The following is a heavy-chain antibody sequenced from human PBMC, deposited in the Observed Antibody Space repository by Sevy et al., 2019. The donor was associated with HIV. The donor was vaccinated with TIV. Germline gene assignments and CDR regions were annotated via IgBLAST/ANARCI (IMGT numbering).Heavy chain of an antibody. J-gene: IGHJ4*02. V-gene: IGHV3-30*02. CDR2: IRYDGSNK. Sequence: GGFLRLSCAASGFTFSSYGMHWVRQAPGKGLEWVAFIRYDGSNKYYADSVKGRFTISRDNSKNTLYLQMNSLRAEDTAVYYCAKDVYRRSYFDYWGQGTLVTVSS. CDR3: AKDVYRRSYFDY. CDR1: GFTFSSYG.